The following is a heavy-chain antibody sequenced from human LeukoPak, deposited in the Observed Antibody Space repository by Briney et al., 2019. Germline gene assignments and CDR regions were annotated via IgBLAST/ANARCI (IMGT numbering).Heavy chain of an antibody. V-gene: IGHV3-48*03. Sequence: EGSLRLSCAASGFTFSSYEMNWVRQAPGKGLEWVSYISSSGSTIYYADSVKGRFTISRDNAKNSLYLQMNSLRAEDTAVYYCARGYFDWSFDAFDIWGQGTMVTVSS. CDR2: ISSSGSTI. D-gene: IGHD3-9*01. CDR1: GFTFSSYE. CDR3: ARGYFDWSFDAFDI. J-gene: IGHJ3*02.